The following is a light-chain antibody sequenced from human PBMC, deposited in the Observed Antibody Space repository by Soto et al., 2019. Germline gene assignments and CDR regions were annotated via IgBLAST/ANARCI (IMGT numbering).Light chain of an antibody. CDR2: KTS. V-gene: IGKV1-5*03. CDR1: QTINRW. CDR3: QHYDNYSPT. Sequence: DIQMTQSPSTLSASVGDTVTITCRASQTINRWLACYQQKPGKAPNLLIYKTSTLESGVPGRFSGSGSGTEITLTTSSLQPDVFSTCYCQHYDNYSPTFGQGTKVGIK. J-gene: IGKJ1*01.